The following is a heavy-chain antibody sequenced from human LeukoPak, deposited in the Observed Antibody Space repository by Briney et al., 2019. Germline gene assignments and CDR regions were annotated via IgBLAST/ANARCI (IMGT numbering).Heavy chain of an antibody. CDR1: GYTFTSYG. J-gene: IGHJ5*02. D-gene: IGHD3-10*01. CDR3: ARGDSITMVRGVLDP. CDR2: ISAYNGNT. Sequence: ASVKVSCKASGYTFTSYGISWVRQAPGQGLEWRGWISAYNGNTNYAQKLQGRVTMTTDTSTSTAYMELRSLRSDDTAVYYCARGDSITMVRGVLDPWGQGTLVTVSS. V-gene: IGHV1-18*01.